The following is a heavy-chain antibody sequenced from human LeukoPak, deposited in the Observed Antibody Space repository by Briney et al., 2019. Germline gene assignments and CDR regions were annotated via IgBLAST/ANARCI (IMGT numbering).Heavy chain of an antibody. CDR3: ARDLGGLGELSAPT. Sequence: SQTLSLTCTVSGGSISSGDYYWSWIRQPPGKGLEWIGYIYYSGSTYYNPSLKSRDIISVDTSKNQFSLKLSSVTAADTAVYYCARDLGGLGELSAPTWGQGTLVTVSS. D-gene: IGHD3-16*02. J-gene: IGHJ5*02. CDR1: GGSISSGDYY. V-gene: IGHV4-30-4*01. CDR2: IYYSGST.